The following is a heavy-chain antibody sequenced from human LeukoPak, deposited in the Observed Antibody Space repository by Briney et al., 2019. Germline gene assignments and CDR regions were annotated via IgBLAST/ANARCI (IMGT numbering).Heavy chain of an antibody. CDR3: ARCIAVAGWEYYFDY. Sequence: ASVKVSCKASGYTFTSYGISWVRQAPGQGLEWMGWINPNSGGTNYAQKFQGRVTMTRDTSISTAYMELSRLRSDDTAVYYCARCIAVAGWEYYFDYWGQGTLVTVSS. D-gene: IGHD6-19*01. J-gene: IGHJ4*02. CDR1: GYTFTSYG. V-gene: IGHV1-2*02. CDR2: INPNSGGT.